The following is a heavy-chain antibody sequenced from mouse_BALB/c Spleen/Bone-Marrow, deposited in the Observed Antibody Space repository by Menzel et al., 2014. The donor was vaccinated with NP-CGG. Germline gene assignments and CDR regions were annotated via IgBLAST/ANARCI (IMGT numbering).Heavy chain of an antibody. J-gene: IGHJ4*01. V-gene: IGHV1S81*02. CDR3: ARDGNYRYAMDY. CDR2: INPSNGRT. D-gene: IGHD2-1*01. CDR1: GFTFTSYW. Sequence: VQLVESGDELVKPGASVKLSCMASGFTFTSYWIHCVKQRPGQGPEWIGEINPSNGRTNYNEKFKSKATLTEDKSSSTAYMQLSSLTSEDSAVYYCARDGNYRYAMDYWGQGTSVTVSS.